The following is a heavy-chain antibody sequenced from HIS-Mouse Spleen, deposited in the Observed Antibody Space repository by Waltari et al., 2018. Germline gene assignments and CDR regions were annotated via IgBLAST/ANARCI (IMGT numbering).Heavy chain of an antibody. CDR3: ARENLAYSSGWYWFDP. Sequence: QVQLQESGPGLVKPSETLSLTCTVSGGSISSYYWSWIRQPPGKGLEWIGYVYYRGSTNHNPSLQSLVTISVDTSKNQFSLKLSSVTAADTAVYYCARENLAYSSGWYWFDPWGQGTLVTVSS. CDR2: VYYRGST. CDR1: GGSISSYY. D-gene: IGHD6-19*01. J-gene: IGHJ5*02. V-gene: IGHV4-59*01.